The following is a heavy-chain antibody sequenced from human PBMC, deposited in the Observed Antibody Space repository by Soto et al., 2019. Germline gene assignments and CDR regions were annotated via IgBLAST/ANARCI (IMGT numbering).Heavy chain of an antibody. V-gene: IGHV1-69*13. CDR3: ARDRYGYYRLFDY. CDR1: GGTFSSYA. D-gene: IGHD3-22*01. Sequence: ASVKVSCKASGGTFSSYAISWVRQAPGQGLEWMGGIIPIFGTANYAQKFQGRVTITADESTSTAYMELSSLRSEDTAVYYCARDRYGYYRLFDYWGQGTLVTVSS. J-gene: IGHJ4*02. CDR2: IIPIFGTA.